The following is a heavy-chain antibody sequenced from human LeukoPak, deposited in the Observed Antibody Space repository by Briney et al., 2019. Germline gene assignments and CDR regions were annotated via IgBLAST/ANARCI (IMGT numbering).Heavy chain of an antibody. CDR2: ISGSGGST. CDR3: ASRSGRGGFDASDI. D-gene: IGHD1-26*01. V-gene: IGHV3-23*01. Sequence: GGSLRLSCAASGFTFSSYAMSWVRQAPGKGLEWVSAISGSGGSTYYADSVKGRFTLSRDSAKNSVYLQMNSLRAEDTAVYYCASRSGRGGFDASDIWGQGTMVTVSS. CDR1: GFTFSSYA. J-gene: IGHJ3*02.